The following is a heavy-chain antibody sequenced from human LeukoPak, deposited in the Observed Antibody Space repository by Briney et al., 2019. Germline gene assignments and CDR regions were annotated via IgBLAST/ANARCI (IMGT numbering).Heavy chain of an antibody. J-gene: IGHJ6*02. V-gene: IGHV3-15*01. Sequence: PGGSLRLSCAASGFTFSNAWMSWVRQAPGKGLEWVGRIKSKTDGGTTDYAAPVKGRFTISRDDSKNTLYLQMNSLKTEDTAVYYCTTDIPYSSGWYYYYGMDVWGQGTTVTVSS. CDR2: IKSKTDGGTT. CDR3: TTDIPYSSGWYYYYGMDV. CDR1: GFTFSNAW. D-gene: IGHD6-19*01.